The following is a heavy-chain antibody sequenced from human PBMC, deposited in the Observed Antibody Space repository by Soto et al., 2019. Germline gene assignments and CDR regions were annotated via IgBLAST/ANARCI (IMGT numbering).Heavy chain of an antibody. CDR1: GYSFTNYG. D-gene: IGHD6-19*01. J-gene: IGHJ6*03. CDR3: ARDRGVAPPVAGNTHYYYYMDV. V-gene: IGHV1-18*01. Sequence: QDQLVQSGAEVKKPGASVTVSCKASGYSFTNYGITWVRQAPGQGLEWLGWISAFNGNTHYAQTVQGRVTMTTDASTSTAYMELRSLRSDDTAVYYCARDRGVAPPVAGNTHYYYYMDVWGKGTTVTVSS. CDR2: ISAFNGNT.